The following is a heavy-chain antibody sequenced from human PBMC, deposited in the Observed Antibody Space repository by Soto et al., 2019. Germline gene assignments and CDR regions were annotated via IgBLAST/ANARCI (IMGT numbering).Heavy chain of an antibody. CDR3: AKMPWYSSTWHYFDY. J-gene: IGHJ4*02. D-gene: IGHD6-19*01. Sequence: GGSLRLSCAASGFTTSSYAMSWVRQAPGKGLEWVSTISASGDGTYYADSVKGRFTISRDNSKSTLSLQMNSLRAEDTAVYYCAKMPWYSSTWHYFDYWGQGSLVTVSA. CDR1: GFTTSSYA. V-gene: IGHV3-23*01. CDR2: ISASGDGT.